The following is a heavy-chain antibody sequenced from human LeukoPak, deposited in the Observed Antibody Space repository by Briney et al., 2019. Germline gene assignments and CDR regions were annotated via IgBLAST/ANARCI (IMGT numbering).Heavy chain of an antibody. CDR2: IYTSGST. V-gene: IGHV4-4*07. CDR3: AREGYYGSGSPNWFDP. J-gene: IGHJ5*02. Sequence: SETLSLTCTVSGVSISSYSWSWIRQPAGKGLEWIGRIYTSGSTNYNPSLKSRVTMSVDTSKNQFSLKLSSVTAADTAVYYCAREGYYGSGSPNWFDPWGQGTLVTVSS. D-gene: IGHD3-10*01. CDR1: GVSISSYS.